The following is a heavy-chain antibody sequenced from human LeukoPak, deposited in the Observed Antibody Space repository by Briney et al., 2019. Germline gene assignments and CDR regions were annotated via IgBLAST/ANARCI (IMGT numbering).Heavy chain of an antibody. CDR2: IYYSGST. J-gene: IGHJ4*02. CDR1: GGSISSGGYY. Sequence: SETLSLTCTVSGGSISSGGYYWSWIRQHPGKGLEWIGYIYYSGSTYYNPSLKSRVTISVDTSKNQFSLKLSSVTAADTAVYYCAREVSLGSGYFSYWGQGALITVSS. CDR3: AREVSLGSGYFSY. V-gene: IGHV4-31*03. D-gene: IGHD3-22*01.